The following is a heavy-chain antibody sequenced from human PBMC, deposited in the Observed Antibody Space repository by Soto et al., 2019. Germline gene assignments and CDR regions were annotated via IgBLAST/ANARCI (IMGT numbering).Heavy chain of an antibody. CDR2: IKQDGIEK. D-gene: IGHD3-10*01. V-gene: IGHV3-7*01. Sequence: EVQLMESGGGLVQPGGSLRLSCAASGFSFSASWMTWVRQAPGKGLECVADIKQDGIEKNYVDSVKGRGTISRDNAKNSLYLQMNSLRAEDTAVYYCGRYPSYGAIAYWGLGPLVLVSS. J-gene: IGHJ4*02. CDR3: GRYPSYGAIAY. CDR1: GFSFSASW.